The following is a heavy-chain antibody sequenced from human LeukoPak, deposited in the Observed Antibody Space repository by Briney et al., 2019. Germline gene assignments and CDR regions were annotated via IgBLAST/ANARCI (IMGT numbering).Heavy chain of an antibody. Sequence: SGTLSLTCAVSGGSISSSNWWSWVRQPPGKGLEWIGEIYHSGSTNYNPSLKSRVTISVDTSKNQFSLKLSSVTAADTAVYFCARLSTHDAFEIWGQGTMVTVSS. CDR2: IYHSGST. J-gene: IGHJ3*02. CDR3: ARLSTHDAFEI. CDR1: GGSISSSNW. D-gene: IGHD3-3*02. V-gene: IGHV4-4*02.